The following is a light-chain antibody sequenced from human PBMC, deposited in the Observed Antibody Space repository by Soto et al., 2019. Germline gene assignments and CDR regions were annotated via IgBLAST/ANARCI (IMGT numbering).Light chain of an antibody. CDR2: GAS. V-gene: IGKV3-15*01. CDR3: QQYYLWPPWT. J-gene: IGKJ1*01. Sequence: EIVMTQSPATLSVSPGDRATLSCRASQAVGRNVAWYQQKRGQAPRLLISGASTRATGVPARFSGSGSGTEFTLPISSLQSEDFAIYYCQQYYLWPPWTFGQGTKVEI. CDR1: QAVGRN.